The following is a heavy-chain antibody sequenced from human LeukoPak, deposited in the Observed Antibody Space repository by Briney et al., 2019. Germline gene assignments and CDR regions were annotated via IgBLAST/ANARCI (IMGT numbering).Heavy chain of an antibody. CDR1: GYTFTSYG. D-gene: IGHD3-10*01. Sequence: ASVKVSCKASGYTFTSYGISWVRQAPGQGLEWMGWISAYNGNTNYAQKLQGRVTMTTDTSTSTAYMELRSLRSDDTAVYYCAKDVEYGSGTPIGYWGQGALVTVSS. CDR2: ISAYNGNT. J-gene: IGHJ4*02. CDR3: AKDVEYGSGTPIGY. V-gene: IGHV1-18*01.